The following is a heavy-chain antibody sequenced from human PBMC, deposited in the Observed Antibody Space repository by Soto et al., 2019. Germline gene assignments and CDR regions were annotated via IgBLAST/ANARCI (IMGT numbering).Heavy chain of an antibody. CDR3: ARGGCSGGSCYWLDYYYMDV. CDR1: GGSISSYY. Sequence: PSETLSLTCTVSGGSISSYYWSWIRQPPGKGLEWIGYIYYSGSTNYNPSLKSRVTISVDTSKNQFSLKLSSVTAADTAVYYCARGGCSGGSCYWLDYYYMDVWGKGTTVTVSS. J-gene: IGHJ6*03. D-gene: IGHD2-15*01. V-gene: IGHV4-59*01. CDR2: IYYSGST.